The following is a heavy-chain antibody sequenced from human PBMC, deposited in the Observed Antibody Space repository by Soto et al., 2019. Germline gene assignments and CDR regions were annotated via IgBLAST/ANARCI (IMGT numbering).Heavy chain of an antibody. D-gene: IGHD6-19*01. Sequence: GGSLRLSCAASGFTFSSYAMSWVRQAPGKGLEWVSAISGSGGSTYYADSVKGRFTISRDNSKNTLYLQMNSLRAEDTAVYYCAKDTQYSSGCLYDYWGQGTLVTVSS. J-gene: IGHJ4*02. CDR2: ISGSGGST. CDR3: AKDTQYSSGCLYDY. V-gene: IGHV3-23*01. CDR1: GFTFSSYA.